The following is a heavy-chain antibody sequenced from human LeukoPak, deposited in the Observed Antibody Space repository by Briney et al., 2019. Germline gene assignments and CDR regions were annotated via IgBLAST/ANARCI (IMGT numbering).Heavy chain of an antibody. CDR3: ARDGYGSGSGDY. D-gene: IGHD3-10*01. V-gene: IGHV4-4*07. J-gene: IGHJ4*02. CDR2: IYTSGST. Sequence: PSETLSLTCTVSGGSISSYYWSWIPQPAGKGLEWIGRIYTSGSTNYNPSLKSRVTMSVDTSKNQFSLKLSYVTAADTAVYYCARDGYGSGSGDYWHQETLVTVSS. CDR1: GGSISSYY.